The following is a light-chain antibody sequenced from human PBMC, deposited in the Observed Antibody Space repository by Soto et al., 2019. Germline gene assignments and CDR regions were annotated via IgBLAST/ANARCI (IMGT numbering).Light chain of an antibody. CDR1: QSISSS. V-gene: IGKV3-11*01. J-gene: IGKJ1*01. CDR3: QQRSEWPRT. CDR2: DAS. Sequence: ELVLTQSPATLSLSPGERATLSCRASQSISSSLAWYQQKPGQAPRLLIYDASSMATGFPARFSGSGSGTDFTLTIGSLEPEDFAVYYCQQRSEWPRTFGQGTKVDIK.